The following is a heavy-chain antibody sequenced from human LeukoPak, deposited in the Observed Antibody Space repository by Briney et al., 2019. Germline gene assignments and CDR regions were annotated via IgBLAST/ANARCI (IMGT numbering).Heavy chain of an antibody. J-gene: IGHJ3*02. V-gene: IGHV4-34*01. CDR2: IKHSGGT. CDR3: ARPGRFGELLFGAFDI. Sequence: PSETLSLTCAVYGGPFSGYYWSWIRQPPGKGLEWIGQIKHSGGTNYNPSLKSRVTISVDTSKNQFSLKLSSVTAADTAVYYCARPGRFGELLFGAFDIWGQGTMVTVSS. D-gene: IGHD3-10*01. CDR1: GGPFSGYY.